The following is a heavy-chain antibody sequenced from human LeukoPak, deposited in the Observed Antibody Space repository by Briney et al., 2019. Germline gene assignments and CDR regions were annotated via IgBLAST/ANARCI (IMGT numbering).Heavy chain of an antibody. V-gene: IGHV1-2*02. CDR3: ARDTPYDSSGYYYYYYYYMDV. J-gene: IGHJ6*03. D-gene: IGHD3-22*01. CDR1: GYTFTGYY. CDR2: INPNSGGT. Sequence: GASVKVSCKASGYTFTGYYMHWVRQAPGQGLEWMGWINPNSGGTNYAQKLQGRVTMTTDTSTSTAYMELRSLRSDDTAVYYCARDTPYDSSGYYYYYYYYMDVWGKGTTVTVSS.